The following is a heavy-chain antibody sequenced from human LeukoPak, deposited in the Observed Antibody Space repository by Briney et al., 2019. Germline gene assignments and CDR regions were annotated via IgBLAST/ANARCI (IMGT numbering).Heavy chain of an antibody. J-gene: IGHJ4*02. CDR2: ISWNSGRI. CDR3: AKDLGGSGSWYYFDY. Sequence: GGSLRPSCAASGFTFDDYAMHWVRQAPGKGLEWVSGISWNSGRIGYTDSVKGRFTISRDNAKNSLYLQMNSLSAEDTALYYCAKDLGGSGSWYYFDYWGQGTLVTVSS. CDR1: GFTFDDYA. D-gene: IGHD3-10*01. V-gene: IGHV3-9*01.